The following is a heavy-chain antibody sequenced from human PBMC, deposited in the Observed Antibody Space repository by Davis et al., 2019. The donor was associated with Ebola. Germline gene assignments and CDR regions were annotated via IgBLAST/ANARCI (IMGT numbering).Heavy chain of an antibody. CDR3: AKAKGVATMEGFGDY. CDR2: IHPEGSTK. Sequence: PGGSLRLSCAASGFIFSSYGMHWVRQAPGKGLEWVAFIHPEGSTKFYVDSVEGRFTISRDNSKNTLYLQMNSLRSEDTAVYYCAKAKGVATMEGFGDYWGQGTLVTVSS. CDR1: GFIFSSYG. D-gene: IGHD3-10*01. V-gene: IGHV3-30*02. J-gene: IGHJ4*02.